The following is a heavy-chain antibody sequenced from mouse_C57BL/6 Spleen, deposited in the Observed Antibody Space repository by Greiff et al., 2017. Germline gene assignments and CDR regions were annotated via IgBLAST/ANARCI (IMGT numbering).Heavy chain of an antibody. CDR1: GYTFTSYW. V-gene: IGHV1-55*01. Sequence: VQLQQPGAELVKPGASAKMSCKASGYTFTSYWITWVKQRPGQGLEWIGDIYPGSGSTNYNEKFKSKATLTVDTSSSTAYMQLSSLTSEDSAVYYCARDYGSSDVAMDYWGQGTSVTVSS. CDR2: IYPGSGST. J-gene: IGHJ4*01. D-gene: IGHD1-1*01. CDR3: ARDYGSSDVAMDY.